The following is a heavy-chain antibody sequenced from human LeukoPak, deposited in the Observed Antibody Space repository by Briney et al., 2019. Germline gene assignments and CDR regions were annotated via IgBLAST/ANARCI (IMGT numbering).Heavy chain of an antibody. J-gene: IGHJ4*02. CDR2: IKQDGSEK. D-gene: IGHD5-24*01. Sequence: GGSLRLSCAASGFTFSSYWMSWVRQAPGKGLEWVANIKQDGSEKYYVDSVKGRFTISRDNAKNSLYLQMNSLRAEDTAVYYCARVGVEMATIPDYWGQGTLVTVSS. V-gene: IGHV3-7*01. CDR1: GFTFSSYW. CDR3: ARVGVEMATIPDY.